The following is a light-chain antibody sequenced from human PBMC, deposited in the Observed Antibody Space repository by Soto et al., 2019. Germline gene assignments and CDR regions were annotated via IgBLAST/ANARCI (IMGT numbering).Light chain of an antibody. V-gene: IGKV3-20*01. CDR1: QNVSSSY. J-gene: IGKJ1*01. CDR3: QQYGSSPWS. Sequence: EIVLTQSPGTLSLSPGERATLSCRASQNVSSSYLAWYHHKPGQAPRLLIYGSSARATAIPDRFSGSGSGTDFTLTISRLEPEDGAVYYCQQYGSSPWSFGRGTKVEIK. CDR2: GSS.